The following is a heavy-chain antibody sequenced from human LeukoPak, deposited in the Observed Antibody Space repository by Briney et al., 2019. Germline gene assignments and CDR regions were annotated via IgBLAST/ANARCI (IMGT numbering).Heavy chain of an antibody. CDR3: ARDSLRIQSGTTP. CDR2: VSYRGDT. Sequence: LETLSLTCAVSGGSISINDYFWAWIRQSPGKGLEWIGSVSYRGDTYYNPSLQSRVTISVDTPKNQFSLRLNSVTAADTALYYCARDSLRIQSGTTPWGQGTLVTVSS. D-gene: IGHD1-1*01. CDR1: GGSISINDYF. J-gene: IGHJ5*02. V-gene: IGHV4-39*07.